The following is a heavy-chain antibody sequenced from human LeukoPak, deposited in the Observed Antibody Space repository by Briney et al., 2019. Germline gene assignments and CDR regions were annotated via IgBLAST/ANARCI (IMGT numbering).Heavy chain of an antibody. D-gene: IGHD4-17*01. CDR3: ARGGTTVTTWIDYFDY. V-gene: IGHV4-59*01. Sequence: SETLSLTCTVSGGSISSYYWSWIRQPPGKGLEWIGYIYYIGSTNYNPSLKSRVTISVDTSKTQFSLKLSSVTAAATAVYYCARGGTTVTTWIDYFDYWGQGTLVTVSS. CDR1: GGSISSYY. J-gene: IGHJ4*02. CDR2: IYYIGST.